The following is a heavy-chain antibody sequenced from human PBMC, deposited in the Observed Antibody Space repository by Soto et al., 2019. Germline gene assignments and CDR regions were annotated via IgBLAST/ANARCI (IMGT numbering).Heavy chain of an antibody. V-gene: IGHV3-7*01. J-gene: IGHJ4*02. Sequence: EVQLVESGGALVQPGGTLRLSCAASGFTFGRHWMSWVRQAPGKGLEWVANIKQNGAETYYAHPVQGRFTISRDNIKSILYLQMSGLRGDDTAVYSCARVPYDSTGYFNDYWGQGPLVSVSS. CDR2: IKQNGAET. D-gene: IGHD3-22*01. CDR3: ARVPYDSTGYFNDY. CDR1: GFTFGRHW.